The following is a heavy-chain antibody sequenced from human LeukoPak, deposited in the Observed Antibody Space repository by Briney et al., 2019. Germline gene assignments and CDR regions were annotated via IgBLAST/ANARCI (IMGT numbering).Heavy chain of an antibody. J-gene: IGHJ4*02. Sequence: GGSLRLSCAASGFTFSSYAMSWVRQAPGKGLEWVSAISGSGGSTYYADSVKGRFTISRDNSKNTLYLQMSSLRAEDTAVYYCAKDTLLRYFDWLYPNFDYWGQGTLVTVSS. V-gene: IGHV3-23*01. CDR3: AKDTLLRYFDWLYPNFDY. CDR1: GFTFSSYA. D-gene: IGHD3-9*01. CDR2: ISGSGGST.